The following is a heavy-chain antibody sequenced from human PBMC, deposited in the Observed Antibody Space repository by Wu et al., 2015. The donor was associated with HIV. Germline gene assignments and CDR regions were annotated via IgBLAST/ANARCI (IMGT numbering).Heavy chain of an antibody. Sequence: QDQLVLSGAEVKKPGSSVKISCKASGNTFNAVNWLRQAPGQGLEWMGGIIPLFGTTEYAHIFQGRVTITTDESTSTAYMRLSSLTSADTAVYYCATPRSPGFSSAWPTYFDFWGQGTLITVSS. CDR2: IIPLFGTT. V-gene: IGHV1-69*05. CDR1: GNTFNA. D-gene: IGHD6-19*01. CDR3: ATPRSPGFSSAWPTYFDF. J-gene: IGHJ4*02.